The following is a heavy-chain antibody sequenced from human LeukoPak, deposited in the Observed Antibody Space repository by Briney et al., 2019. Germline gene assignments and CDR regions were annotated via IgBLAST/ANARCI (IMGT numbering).Heavy chain of an antibody. CDR3: ASTMVRGENY. J-gene: IGHJ4*02. D-gene: IGHD3-10*01. V-gene: IGHV1-2*06. Sequence: ASVTVSCKASGYTFTGYYMHWVRQAPGQGLEWMGRINPNSGGTNYAQKFQGRVTMTRDTSISTAYMELSRLRSDDTAVYYCASTMVRGENYWGQGTLVTVSS. CDR2: INPNSGGT. CDR1: GYTFTGYY.